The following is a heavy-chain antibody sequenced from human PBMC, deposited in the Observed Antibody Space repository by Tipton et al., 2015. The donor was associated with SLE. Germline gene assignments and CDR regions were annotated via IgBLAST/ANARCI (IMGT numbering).Heavy chain of an antibody. D-gene: IGHD1-26*01. CDR1: GASIGSHP. V-gene: IGHV4-59*11. J-gene: IGHJ3*02. CDR3: ARPIVGVAAFHI. Sequence: TLSLTCTVSGASIGSHPWTWVRQPPGKGLEWIGKIFYSGGTNYSPFLNSRITLSVDASKNQLSLNVISMTAADTAVYFCARPIVGVAAFHIWGPGTMVTVSS. CDR2: IFYSGGT.